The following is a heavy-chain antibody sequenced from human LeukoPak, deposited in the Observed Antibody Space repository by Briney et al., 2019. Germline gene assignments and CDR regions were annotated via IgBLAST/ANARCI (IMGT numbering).Heavy chain of an antibody. CDR3: AREHTPFGSGCTAAY. Sequence: GGSLRLSCAASGFTFSSYGMNWVRQAPGKGLEWVSYISPSSSTIYYADSRKGRFTISRDNAKNSLYLPMNSLRAEDTAVYYCAREHTPFGSGCTAAYWGQGTLVTVSS. J-gene: IGHJ4*02. D-gene: IGHD6-19*01. V-gene: IGHV3-48*01. CDR1: GFTFSSYG. CDR2: ISPSSSTI.